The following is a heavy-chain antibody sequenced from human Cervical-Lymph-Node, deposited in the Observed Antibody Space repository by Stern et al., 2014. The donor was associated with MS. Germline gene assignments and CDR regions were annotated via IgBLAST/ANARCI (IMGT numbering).Heavy chain of an antibody. CDR2: IYPYDSDT. V-gene: IGHV5-51*01. CDR3: ARHVQGFDY. Sequence: EVQLGESGAEVKKPGESVKISCKLSGYSFTIYYIAWVRQMPGKGLEWTGVIYPYDSDTTYSPSFQAQVTISADKSITTAYLQWSSLRASDTAMYYCARHVQGFDYWGQGTLVTVSS. CDR1: GYSFTIYY. J-gene: IGHJ4*02.